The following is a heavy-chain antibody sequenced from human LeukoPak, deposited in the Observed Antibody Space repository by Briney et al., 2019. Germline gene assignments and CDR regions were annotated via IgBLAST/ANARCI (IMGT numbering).Heavy chain of an antibody. Sequence: ASVKVSCEASGYTFTGYYMHWVRQAPGQGLEWMGWINPNSGDTSYAQKFQGRVTMTRDTSISTAYMELSRLRSDDAAVYYCAREDYDSSGEYFQHWGQGTLVTVSS. J-gene: IGHJ1*01. CDR1: GYTFTGYY. V-gene: IGHV1-2*02. D-gene: IGHD3-22*01. CDR3: AREDYDSSGEYFQH. CDR2: INPNSGDT.